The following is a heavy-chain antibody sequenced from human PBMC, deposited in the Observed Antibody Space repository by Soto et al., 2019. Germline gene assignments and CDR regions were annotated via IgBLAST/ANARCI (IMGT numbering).Heavy chain of an antibody. CDR3: ARGTPVPTYFFDS. CDR2: IIPMFGIA. J-gene: IGHJ4*02. D-gene: IGHD4-17*01. CDR1: GGTSSSYI. Sequence: QVQLVQSGAEVKKPGSSVKVSCKASGGTSSSYIISWVRQAPGQGLEWMGRIIPMFGIAKYPQKFQGRVTITADRSSNTAYMELSSLRSEDTAVYYCARGTPVPTYFFDSWGQGTLLTVS. V-gene: IGHV1-69*02.